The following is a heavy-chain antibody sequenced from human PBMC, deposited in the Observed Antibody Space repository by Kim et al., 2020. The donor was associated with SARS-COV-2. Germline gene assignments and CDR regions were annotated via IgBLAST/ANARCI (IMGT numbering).Heavy chain of an antibody. D-gene: IGHD5-12*01. Sequence: GGSLRLSCAASGFTFSSYSMNWVRQAPGKGLEWVSSISSSSSYIYYADSVKGRFTISRDNAKNSLYLQMNSLRAEDTAVYYCARDFEYSGYATYYYYGMDVWGQGTTVTVSS. CDR2: ISSSSSYI. CDR3: ARDFEYSGYATYYYYGMDV. J-gene: IGHJ6*02. CDR1: GFTFSSYS. V-gene: IGHV3-21*01.